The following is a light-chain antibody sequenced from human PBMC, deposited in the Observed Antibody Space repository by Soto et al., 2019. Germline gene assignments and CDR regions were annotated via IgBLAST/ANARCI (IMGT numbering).Light chain of an antibody. V-gene: IGLV1-40*01. Sequence: QSVLTQPPSVSGTPGQRVTISCTRSSSNIGAGYDVHWYQQLPGTAPKLLIYANSNRPSGVPDRFSGSKSGTSASLAITGLQAEDEADYYCQSYDSSLSPYVFGTGTKLTVL. CDR1: SSNIGAGYD. J-gene: IGLJ1*01. CDR2: ANS. CDR3: QSYDSSLSPYV.